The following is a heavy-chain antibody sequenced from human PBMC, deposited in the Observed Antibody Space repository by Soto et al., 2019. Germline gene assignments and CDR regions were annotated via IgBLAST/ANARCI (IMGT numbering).Heavy chain of an antibody. D-gene: IGHD2-21*02. J-gene: IGHJ6*02. CDR1: WFTLSMYS. CDR3: ARDQLILPAHDFFYGSDV. Sequence: LXLSFEVSWFTLSMYSMTWVRQAPVNGLEWVAKIPQEGSDGHYVDSVKGRFTISRDNAKNSVYLQMNSLRAEDTAVYYCARDQLILPAHDFFYGSDVWGQGAKVTVSS. CDR2: IPQEGSDG. V-gene: IGHV3-7*03.